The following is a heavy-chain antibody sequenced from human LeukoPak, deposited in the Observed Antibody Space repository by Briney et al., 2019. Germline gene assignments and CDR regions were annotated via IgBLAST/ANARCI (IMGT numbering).Heavy chain of an antibody. D-gene: IGHD4-17*01. CDR2: INPNSGGT. J-gene: IGHJ4*02. CDR3: ARDRDYGDYVYVFDY. Sequence: GASGKVSCKASGYTFTGYYMRWVRQAPGQGLEWMGWINPNSGGTNYAQNVQGRVTMTTDTSINPAYMELSRLRSDDTAVYCCARDRDYGDYVYVFDYWGQGTLVTVSS. V-gene: IGHV1-2*02. CDR1: GYTFTGYY.